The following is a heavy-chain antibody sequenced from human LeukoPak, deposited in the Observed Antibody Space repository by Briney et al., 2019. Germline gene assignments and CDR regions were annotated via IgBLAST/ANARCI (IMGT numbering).Heavy chain of an antibody. CDR1: GVSISSSTYC. CDR2: IYYSGST. D-gene: IGHD5-18*01. CDR3: ARVDAHTSRIQLLDHWYFDL. V-gene: IGHV4-30-4*01. Sequence: SETLSLTCTVSGVSISSSTYCWSWVRQPPGKGLEWIGYIYYSGSTYYNPSLKSRVTISVDTSKNQFSLKLSSVTAADTAVYYCARVDAHTSRIQLLDHWYFDLWGRGTLVTVSS. J-gene: IGHJ2*01.